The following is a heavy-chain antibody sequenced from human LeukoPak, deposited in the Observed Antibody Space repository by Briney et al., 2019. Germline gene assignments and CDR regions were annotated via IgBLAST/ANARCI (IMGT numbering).Heavy chain of an antibody. V-gene: IGHV4-59*01. CDR3: ARVVVPAAIDY. CDR2: IYYSGST. Sequence: PSGTLSLTCTVSGGSISSYYWSWIRQPPGKGLEWIGYIYYSGSTNYNPSLKSRVTISVDTSKNQFSLKLSSVTAADTAVYYCARVVVPAAIDYRGQGTLVTVSS. J-gene: IGHJ4*02. CDR1: GGSISSYY. D-gene: IGHD2-2*02.